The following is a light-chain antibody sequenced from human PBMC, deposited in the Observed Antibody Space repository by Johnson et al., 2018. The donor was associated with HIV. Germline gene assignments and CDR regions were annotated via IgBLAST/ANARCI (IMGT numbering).Light chain of an antibody. Sequence: QAVLTQPPSVSAAPGQRVTISCSGRGSNIGSHYVSWYQQLPGTAPKLLIYDNNKRPSGIPDRFSGSKSGTSATLGITGLQTGDEADYYCGTWDTSLRVGFFGTGTKVTVL. CDR1: GSNIGSHY. CDR2: DNN. J-gene: IGLJ1*01. CDR3: GTWDTSLRVGF. V-gene: IGLV1-51*01.